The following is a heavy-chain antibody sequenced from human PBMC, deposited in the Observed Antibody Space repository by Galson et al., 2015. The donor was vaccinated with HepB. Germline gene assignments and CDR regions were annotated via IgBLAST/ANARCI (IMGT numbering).Heavy chain of an antibody. CDR2: IRYDGSNK. CDR3: ARGSWFGEFSHDAFDI. Sequence: SLRLSCAASGFAFSSYAMSWVRQAPGKGLEWVAFIRYDGSNKYYADSVKGRFTISRDNSKNTLYLQMNSLRAEDTAVYYCARGSWFGEFSHDAFDIWGQGTMVTVSS. D-gene: IGHD3-10*01. V-gene: IGHV3-30*02. J-gene: IGHJ3*02. CDR1: GFAFSSYA.